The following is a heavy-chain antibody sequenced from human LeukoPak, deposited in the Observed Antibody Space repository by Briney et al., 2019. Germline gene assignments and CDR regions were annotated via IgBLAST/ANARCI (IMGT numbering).Heavy chain of an antibody. V-gene: IGHV3-23*01. D-gene: IGHD6-13*01. J-gene: IGHJ4*02. CDR2: ISGSGGST. CDR3: AKDLLIAAAGLPFD. Sequence: GGSLRLSCAASGFTFSSYAMSWVRQAPGKGLEWVSAISGSGGSTYYADSVKGRFTISRDNSKNALYLQMNSLRAEDTAVYYCAKDLLIAAAGLPFDWGQGTLVTVSS. CDR1: GFTFSSYA.